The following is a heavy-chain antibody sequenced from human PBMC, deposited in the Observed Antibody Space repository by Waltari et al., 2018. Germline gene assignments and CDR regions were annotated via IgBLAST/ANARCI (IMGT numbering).Heavy chain of an antibody. CDR3: AVSPDTATSRAAFHF. CDR1: GGSISTLTFH. V-gene: IGHV4-61*02. CDR2: ISRSGVT. J-gene: IGHJ6*02. D-gene: IGHD5-18*01. Sequence: QVQLQESGPGLAKASQTLSLTCDVAGGSISTLTFHWSLIRQPAGKGLGWIGRISRSGVTDYNPSLRGRATMFLDMSKNQFSLTVDSLIAADTAVYYCAVSPDTATSRAAFHFWGPGTTVSVSS.